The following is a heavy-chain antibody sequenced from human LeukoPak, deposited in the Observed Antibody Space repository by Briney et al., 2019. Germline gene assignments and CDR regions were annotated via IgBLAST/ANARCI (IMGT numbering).Heavy chain of an antibody. J-gene: IGHJ5*02. Sequence: GGSLRLSCAASGFTFSDYYMSWIRQAPGKGLEWLSYISSSGSTIYYADSVKGRFTISRDNAKSLLYLQMNSLRAEDTAVYYCARWVWSYGIDPWGQGTLVTVSS. V-gene: IGHV3-11*04. CDR2: ISSSGSTI. CDR3: ARWVWSYGIDP. D-gene: IGHD1-26*01. CDR1: GFTFSDYY.